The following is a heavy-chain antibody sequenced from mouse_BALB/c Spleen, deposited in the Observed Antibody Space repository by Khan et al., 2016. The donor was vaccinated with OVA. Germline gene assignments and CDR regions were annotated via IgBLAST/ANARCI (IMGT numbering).Heavy chain of an antibody. V-gene: IGHV5-6*01. J-gene: IGHJ4*01. CDR1: GFNFSSYG. CDR3: TRAYYSNDYYAMDN. Sequence: EVQLVESGGDLVKPGGSLKLSCAASGFNFSSYGMSWVRQTPEKRLEWVASISRGGGYTYYADSVKGGFTISRDNAKNTLYMQMSSLKSEDTAMFYCTRAYYSNDYYAMDNWGQGTSVTVSS. CDR2: ISRGGGYT. D-gene: IGHD2-5*01.